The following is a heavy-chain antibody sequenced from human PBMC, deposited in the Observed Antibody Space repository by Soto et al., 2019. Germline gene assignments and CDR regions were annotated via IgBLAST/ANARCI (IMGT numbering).Heavy chain of an antibody. J-gene: IGHJ5*02. V-gene: IGHV1-69*13. Sequence: GASVKVSCKASGGTFSSYAISWVRQAPGQGLEWMGGIIPIFGTANYAQKFQGRVTITADESTSTAYMELSSLRSEDTAVYYCARDRWGPTQPYNWFDPWGQGTLVTVS. D-gene: IGHD2-2*01. CDR1: GGTFSSYA. CDR2: IIPIFGTA. CDR3: ARDRWGPTQPYNWFDP.